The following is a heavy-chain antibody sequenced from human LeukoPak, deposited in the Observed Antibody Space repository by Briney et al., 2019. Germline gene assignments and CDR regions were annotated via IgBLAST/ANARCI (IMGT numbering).Heavy chain of an antibody. Sequence: ASVKVSCKASGYTFTSYTMNWVRQAPGQGLEWMGWISAYNGNTNYAQKLQGRVTMTTDTSTSTAYMELRSLRSDDTAVYYCARGPGRITIFGVVKGNWFDPWGQGTLVTVSS. V-gene: IGHV1-18*01. CDR3: ARGPGRITIFGVVKGNWFDP. CDR2: ISAYNGNT. J-gene: IGHJ5*02. D-gene: IGHD3-3*01. CDR1: GYTFTSYT.